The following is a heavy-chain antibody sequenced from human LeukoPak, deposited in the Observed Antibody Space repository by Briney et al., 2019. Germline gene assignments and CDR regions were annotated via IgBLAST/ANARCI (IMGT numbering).Heavy chain of an antibody. J-gene: IGHJ4*02. D-gene: IGHD6-19*01. CDR3: ARDGVHSGWYSD. CDR1: GGTFSSYA. V-gene: IGHV1-69*05. Sequence: SVKVSCKASGGTFSSYAINWVRQAPGQGLEWMGGIIPIFGTANYAQKFQGRVTMTRDTSTSTVYMELSSLRSEDTAVYYCARDGVHSGWYSDWGQGTLVTVSS. CDR2: IIPIFGTA.